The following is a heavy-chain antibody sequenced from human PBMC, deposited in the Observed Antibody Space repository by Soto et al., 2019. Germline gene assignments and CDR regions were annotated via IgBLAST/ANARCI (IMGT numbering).Heavy chain of an antibody. J-gene: IGHJ5*02. CDR1: GYTFTSYG. CDR2: ISAYNGNT. V-gene: IGHV1-18*01. Sequence: QVQLVQSGAEMKKPGASVKVSCKASGYTFTSYGISWVRQAPGQGLEWMGWISAYNGNTNYAQKLQGRVTMTTDTSTSTAYMELRSLRSDDTAVYYCAREPDFDFWSGYTSNWFDPWGQGTLVTVSS. D-gene: IGHD3-3*01. CDR3: AREPDFDFWSGYTSNWFDP.